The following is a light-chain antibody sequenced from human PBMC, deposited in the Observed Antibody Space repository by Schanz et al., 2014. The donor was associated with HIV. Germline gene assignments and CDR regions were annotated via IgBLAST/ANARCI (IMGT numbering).Light chain of an antibody. J-gene: IGKJ1*01. CDR3: QQYNSYSQT. CDR1: QTINNK. V-gene: IGKV1-5*01. Sequence: DIQMTQSPSTLSASVGDRVTITCRASQTINNKLAWFQQKPGKAPKVLIYAASTLQSGVPSRFSGSGSGTEFTLTISSLQPDDFATYYCQQYNSYSQTFGQGTKVEIK. CDR2: AAS.